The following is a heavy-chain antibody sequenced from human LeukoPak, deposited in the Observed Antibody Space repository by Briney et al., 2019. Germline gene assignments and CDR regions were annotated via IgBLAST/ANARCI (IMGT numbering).Heavy chain of an antibody. V-gene: IGHV3-20*04. J-gene: IGHJ4*02. D-gene: IGHD6-6*01. Sequence: GGSLRLSCAASGFTFDDYGMSWVRQAPGKGLEWVSGINWNGGSTGYADSVKGRFTISRDNAKNSLYLQMNSLRAEDTALYYCAKALGAARSFDYWGQGTLVTVSS. CDR3: AKALGAARSFDY. CDR2: INWNGGST. CDR1: GFTFDDYG.